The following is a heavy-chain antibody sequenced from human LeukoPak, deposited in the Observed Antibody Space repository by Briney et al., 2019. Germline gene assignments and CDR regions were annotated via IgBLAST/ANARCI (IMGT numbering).Heavy chain of an antibody. J-gene: IGHJ5*02. Sequence: GGSLRLSCAASGFTFSSYWMSWVRQAPGKGLEWVANIKQDGSEKYYVDSAKGRFTISRDNAKNSLYLQMNSLRAEDTAVYYCARVLYYYDSSGSTNWFDPWGQGTLVTVSS. CDR2: IKQDGSEK. CDR1: GFTFSSYW. D-gene: IGHD3-22*01. V-gene: IGHV3-7*01. CDR3: ARVLYYYDSSGSTNWFDP.